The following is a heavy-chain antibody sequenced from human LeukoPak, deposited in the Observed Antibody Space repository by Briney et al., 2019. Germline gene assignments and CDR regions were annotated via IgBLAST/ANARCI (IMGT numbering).Heavy chain of an antibody. J-gene: IGHJ4*01. D-gene: IGHD2-21*02. Sequence: PSETLSLTCSVSGGSISGFYWSWIRQPAGKGLEWIGRVYTSGDIKYNPSLKSRVTMSVDTSRNQFSLKLSSVTAADTAIYYCAREHPTAIAADYWGQGTLVTVSS. CDR2: VYTSGDI. CDR1: GGSISGFY. CDR3: AREHPTAIAADY. V-gene: IGHV4-4*07.